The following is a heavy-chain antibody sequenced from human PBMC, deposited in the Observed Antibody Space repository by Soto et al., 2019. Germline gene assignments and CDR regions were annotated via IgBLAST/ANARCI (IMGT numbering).Heavy chain of an antibody. Sequence: SETLSLTCTVSGGSISSISYYWGWIRQPPGKGLEWIGSIYYSGSSYYNPSLKSRVTISVDTSKKQFSMKLSSVTAEDTAVYYCARHRPYGDYALSENGTCFHWFYXWGQGTLFTVSX. J-gene: IGHJ5*02. D-gene: IGHD4-17*01. CDR3: ARHRPYGDYALSENGTCFHWFYX. V-gene: IGHV4-39*01. CDR1: GGSISSISYY. CDR2: IYYSGSS.